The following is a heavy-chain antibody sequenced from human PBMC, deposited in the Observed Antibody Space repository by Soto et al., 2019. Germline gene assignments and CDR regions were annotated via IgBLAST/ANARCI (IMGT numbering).Heavy chain of an antibody. V-gene: IGHV4-34*01. Sequence: SETMSLTCAVYGVSFSGYYWSWIRQPPGKGLEWIGEINHSGSTTYNPSLKSRVTISVDTSKNQFSLKLSSVTAADTAVYYCARGVIVVVPAAIGPNFDYWGQGTLVTVSS. CDR1: GVSFSGYY. J-gene: IGHJ4*02. CDR2: INHSGST. CDR3: ARGVIVVVPAAIGPNFDY. D-gene: IGHD2-2*01.